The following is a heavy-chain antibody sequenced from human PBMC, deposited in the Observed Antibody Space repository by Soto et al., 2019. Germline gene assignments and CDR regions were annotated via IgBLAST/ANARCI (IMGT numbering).Heavy chain of an antibody. Sequence: ASVKVSCKASGYTFTSYGISWVRQAPGQGLDWMGWISAYNGNTNYAQKLRGRVTMTTDTSTSTAYMELRSLRSDDTAVYYCASSYSNYALIDYYYYGMDVWGQGTTVTVSS. J-gene: IGHJ6*02. D-gene: IGHD4-4*01. V-gene: IGHV1-18*01. CDR2: ISAYNGNT. CDR3: ASSYSNYALIDYYYYGMDV. CDR1: GYTFTSYG.